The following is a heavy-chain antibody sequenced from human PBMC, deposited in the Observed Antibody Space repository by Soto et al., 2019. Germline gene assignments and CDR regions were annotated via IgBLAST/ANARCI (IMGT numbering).Heavy chain of an antibody. D-gene: IGHD2-15*01. CDR1: GFTFSSYA. J-gene: IGHJ4*02. CDR3: AKGSYCSGGSCYGPDY. V-gene: IGHV3-23*01. CDR2: ISGCGGST. Sequence: GGSLRLSCAASGFTFSSYAMSWVRQAPGKGLEWVSAISGCGGSTYYADSVKGRFTISRDNSKNTLYLQMNSLRAEDTAVYYCAKGSYCSGGSCYGPDYWGQGTLVTVSS.